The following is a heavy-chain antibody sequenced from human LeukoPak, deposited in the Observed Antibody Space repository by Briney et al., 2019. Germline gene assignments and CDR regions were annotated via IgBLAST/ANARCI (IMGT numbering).Heavy chain of an antibody. CDR3: ARSNYYYYMDV. CDR1: GGSISSGGYQ. V-gene: IGHV4-31*03. CDR2: IYYSGST. J-gene: IGHJ6*03. Sequence: SETLSLTCTVSGGSISSGGYQWSWIRQHPGRGLEWIGYIYYSGSTYYNPSLKSRVTISVDTSKNQFSLKLSSVTAADTAVYYCARSNYYYYMDVWGKGTTVTVSS.